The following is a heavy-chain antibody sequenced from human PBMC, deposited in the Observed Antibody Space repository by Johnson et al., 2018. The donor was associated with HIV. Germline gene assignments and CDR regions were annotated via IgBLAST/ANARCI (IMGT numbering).Heavy chain of an antibody. CDR3: ARAFGSGGYTSSWYLGLGAFDL. CDR2: IKQDGSEK. J-gene: IGHJ3*01. CDR1: GFTVSSNY. Sequence: VQLVESGGSLIQPGGSLRLSCVASGFTVSSNYMNWVRQAPGKGLEWVANIKQDGSEKYYVDSVKGRFTISRDNAKNSLYLQMNNLRPEDTAFYYCARAFGSGGYTSSWYLGLGAFDLWGQGTMVTVSS. V-gene: IGHV3-7*03. D-gene: IGHD6-13*01.